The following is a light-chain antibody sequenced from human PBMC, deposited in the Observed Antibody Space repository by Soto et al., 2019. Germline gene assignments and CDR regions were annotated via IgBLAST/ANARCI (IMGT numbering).Light chain of an antibody. V-gene: IGKV3-20*01. J-gene: IGKJ5*01. CDR1: QNVDSNY. Sequence: EIVLTQSPGTLSLSPGERATLSCRASQNVDSNYLAWYQQKPGQAPRIIIFGASGRATGIPDRFSGSGSGTEFTLTISSLQSEDFAVYYCHQYDNWPKTFGQGTRLEIK. CDR2: GAS. CDR3: HQYDNWPKT.